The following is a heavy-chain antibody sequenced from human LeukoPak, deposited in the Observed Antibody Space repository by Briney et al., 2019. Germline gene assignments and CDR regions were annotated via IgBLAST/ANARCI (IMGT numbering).Heavy chain of an antibody. D-gene: IGHD3-9*01. CDR2: ISYDGSNK. Sequence: GGSLRLSCAASGFTFSSFSSYGMHWVRQAPGKGLEWVATISYDGSNKYYTDSVKGRFTVSRDNSKNTLYLQMNSLRAEDTAVYYCARAGYDILTGGRPMDVWGQGTTVTVSS. CDR1: GFTFSSFSSYG. J-gene: IGHJ6*02. CDR3: ARAGYDILTGGRPMDV. V-gene: IGHV3-33*08.